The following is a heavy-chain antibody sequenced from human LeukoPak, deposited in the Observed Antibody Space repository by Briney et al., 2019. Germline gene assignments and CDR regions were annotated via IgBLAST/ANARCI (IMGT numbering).Heavy chain of an antibody. CDR3: ASYYGDPDY. J-gene: IGHJ4*02. CDR2: ISSSSTI. Sequence: GGSLRLSCAASGFTFSSYSMNWVRQAPGKGLEWVSYISSSSTIYYADSVKGRFTISRDNAKNSLYLQMNSLRAEDTAVYYCASYYGDPDYWGQGTLVTVSS. CDR1: GFTFSSYS. D-gene: IGHD4-17*01. V-gene: IGHV3-48*01.